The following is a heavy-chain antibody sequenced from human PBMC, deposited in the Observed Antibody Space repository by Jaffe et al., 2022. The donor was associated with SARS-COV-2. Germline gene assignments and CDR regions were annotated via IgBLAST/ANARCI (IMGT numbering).Heavy chain of an antibody. CDR2: IRYDGLDT. CDR3: ARDLVSGSGSLDY. V-gene: IGHV3-74*01. J-gene: IGHJ4*02. CDR1: GFTFSNHW. Sequence: EVQLVESGGDLVQPGGSLKLSCAASGFTFSNHWMHWVRQAPGKGLVWVSRIRYDGLDTDYADSVKGRFTISRDNAKSTLYLQMNSLRADDTAVYYCARDLVSGSGSLDYWGQGTLVTVSS. D-gene: IGHD3-10*01.